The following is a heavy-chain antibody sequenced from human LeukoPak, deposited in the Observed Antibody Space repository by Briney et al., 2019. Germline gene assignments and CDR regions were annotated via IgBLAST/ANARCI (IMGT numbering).Heavy chain of an antibody. J-gene: IGHJ3*02. Sequence: GGSLRLSCAASGSSVSSNFMTWVRQAPGKGLEWVSVIFSGGSTYYADSVKGRFTISRDNSKNTVYLQMNSLRVEDTAVYYCARGRRWDLLVSLIDASDIWGQGTMVTVSS. CDR1: GSSVSSNF. D-gene: IGHD1-26*01. CDR2: IFSGGST. V-gene: IGHV3-53*01. CDR3: ARGRRWDLLVSLIDASDI.